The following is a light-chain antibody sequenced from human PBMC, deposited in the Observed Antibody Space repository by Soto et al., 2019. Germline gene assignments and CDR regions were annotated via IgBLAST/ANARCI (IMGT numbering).Light chain of an antibody. V-gene: IGKV3-20*01. CDR1: ESVSTY. Sequence: EIGLTQSPGTLSLSPGERATISCRASESVSTYLNWYQQKPGQAPRLLIYGASSRATGIPDRFSGSGSGTDFALTISRLEPEDFAVYYCQHHGGSPLFTFGPGTKVDIK. J-gene: IGKJ3*01. CDR2: GAS. CDR3: QHHGGSPLFT.